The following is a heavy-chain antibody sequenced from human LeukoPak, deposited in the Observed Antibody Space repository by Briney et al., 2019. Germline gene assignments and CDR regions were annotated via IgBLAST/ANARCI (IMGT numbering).Heavy chain of an antibody. D-gene: IGHD3-3*01. CDR2: ISYHENNK. CDR1: GFTFSSYS. V-gene: IGHV3-30-3*01. J-gene: IGHJ6*02. CDR3: ARNVESAYYDFGDGMDV. Sequence: PGRSLRLSCTASGFTFSSYSLYWVRQAPGKGLECVAVISYHENNKYYADSVKGRFTISRDNSKDTLFLQMNSLRAEDTAVYYCARNVESAYYDFGDGMDVWGQGTTVTVSS.